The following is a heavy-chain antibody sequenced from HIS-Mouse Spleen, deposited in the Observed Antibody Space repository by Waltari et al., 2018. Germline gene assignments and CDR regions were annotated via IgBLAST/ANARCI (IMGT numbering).Heavy chain of an antibody. J-gene: IGHJ2*01. CDR1: GGSISSSSYY. CDR3: AREIPYSSSWYDWYFDL. CDR2: TYYSGGT. Sequence: QLQLQESGPGLVKPSETLSLTCTVSGGSISSSSYYWGWIRKPPGKGLKWIGSTYYSGGTHYNPTLKSRVTISVDTPKTQFSLKLSSVTAADAAVYYCAREIPYSSSWYDWYFDLWGRGTLVTVSS. V-gene: IGHV4-39*07. D-gene: IGHD6-13*01.